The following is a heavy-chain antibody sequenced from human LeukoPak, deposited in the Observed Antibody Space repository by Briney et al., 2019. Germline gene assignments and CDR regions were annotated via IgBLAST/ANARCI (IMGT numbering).Heavy chain of an antibody. CDR2: ITDYSGNT. Sequence: ASVKVYCKASGYTFTSYGISWVRPAPGQGLEWMRWITDYSGNTNYAQKFQGRVTMTTDTSTSTAYMELRSLRSDDTAVYYCARDDSIAAAGTWFDYWGQGTLVTVSS. CDR1: GYTFTSYG. J-gene: IGHJ4*02. D-gene: IGHD6-13*01. V-gene: IGHV1-18*01. CDR3: ARDDSIAAAGTWFDY.